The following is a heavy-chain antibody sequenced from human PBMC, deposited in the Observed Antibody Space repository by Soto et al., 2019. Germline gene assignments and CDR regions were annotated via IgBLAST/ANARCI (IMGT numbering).Heavy chain of an antibody. CDR3: ARGGXXXXXXALSSYHDYTNYRXDS. Sequence: QVQLAQSGAEVRKPGSSVKVSCGASGGSFSDFAFSWVRQAPGQGLEWMGGIIPMFAASKYAQRFQDRVTITADESTTTVYLALSSLTSDDTATYYCARGGXXXXXXALSSYHDYTNYRXDSWGQG. J-gene: IGHJ4*02. CDR1: GGSFSDFA. D-gene: IGHD4-4*01. V-gene: IGHV1-69*01. CDR2: IIPMFAAS.